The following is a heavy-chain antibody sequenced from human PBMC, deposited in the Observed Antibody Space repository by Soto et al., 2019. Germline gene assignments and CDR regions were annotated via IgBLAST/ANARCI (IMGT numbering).Heavy chain of an antibody. D-gene: IGHD2-15*01. CDR1: GFTVGTSS. J-gene: IGHJ1*01. V-gene: IGHV3-66*01. CDR2: IFSGGST. CDR3: ASGGSAAAKASEH. Sequence: EVQLAESGGGLVQPGGSLRLSCAASGFTVGTSSMTWVRQAPGKGPEWISVIFSGGSTFYADSVKGRFTISRDNSKNTVYLQMNSLRGEDTAVYCCASGGSAAAKASEHWGQGILVTVSS.